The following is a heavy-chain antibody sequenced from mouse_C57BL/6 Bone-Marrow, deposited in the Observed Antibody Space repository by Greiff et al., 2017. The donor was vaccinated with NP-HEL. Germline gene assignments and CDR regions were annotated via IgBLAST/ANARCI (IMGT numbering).Heavy chain of an antibody. D-gene: IGHD1-1*01. Sequence: EVKLMESGGGLVQPGGSLKLSCAASGFTFSDYYMYWVRQTPEKRLEWVAYISNGGGSTYYPDTVKGRFTISRDNAKNTLYRQMSRLKSEDTAMYYCARRGGYGTLAYWGQGTLVTVSA. CDR1: GFTFSDYY. V-gene: IGHV5-12*01. J-gene: IGHJ3*01. CDR2: ISNGGGST. CDR3: ARRGGYGTLAY.